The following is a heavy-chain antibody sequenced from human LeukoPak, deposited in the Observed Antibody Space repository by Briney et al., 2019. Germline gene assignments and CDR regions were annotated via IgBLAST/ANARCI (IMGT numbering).Heavy chain of an antibody. Sequence: SETLSLTCTVSGGSVSSYYWTWIRQPPGKGLEWIGYFHYSGNTDYNPVLKSRATISVDTSKNQFSLNVYSVTAADTAVYYCARGNGDYGEPYFFDFWGQGSLVTVSS. D-gene: IGHD4-17*01. CDR2: FHYSGNT. J-gene: IGHJ4*02. V-gene: IGHV4-59*02. CDR1: GGSVSSYY. CDR3: ARGNGDYGEPYFFDF.